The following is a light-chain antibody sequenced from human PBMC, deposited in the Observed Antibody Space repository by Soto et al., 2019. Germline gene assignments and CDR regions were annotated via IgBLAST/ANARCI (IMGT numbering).Light chain of an antibody. CDR3: QQYNSYRA. CDR2: KAS. V-gene: IGKV1-5*03. CDR1: QSIDTW. Sequence: DIQMTQSPSTLSASVGDTVTITCRASQSIDTWLAWHQQKPGRAPKLLISKASTLESGVPSRFSGSGSETDFALTISGLQPDDFAIYYCQQYNSYRAFGQGTKVEI. J-gene: IGKJ1*01.